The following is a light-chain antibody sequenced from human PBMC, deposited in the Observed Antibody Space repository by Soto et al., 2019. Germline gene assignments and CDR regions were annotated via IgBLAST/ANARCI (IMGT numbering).Light chain of an antibody. J-gene: IGKJ1*01. CDR1: QSVFSL. V-gene: IGKV1-5*01. CDR2: DAS. Sequence: DIQMTQSPSTLSASVGDRVTITCRASQSVFSLLAWYQQKPGQAPKLLIYDASTLEGGVPSRFSGSGSGTEFTLTIGGLQPDDFATYHCQQYTSFSWSFGQGTKVEVK. CDR3: QQYTSFSWS.